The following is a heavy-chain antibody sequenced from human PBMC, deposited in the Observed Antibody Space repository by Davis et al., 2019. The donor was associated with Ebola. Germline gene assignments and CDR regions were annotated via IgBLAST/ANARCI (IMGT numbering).Heavy chain of an antibody. CDR1: GFTFSSYA. CDR3: GRGGIAVEYRYHFDY. Sequence: GESLKISCAASGFTFSSYAMHWVRQAPGKGLEWVAVISYDGNNKYYADSVKGRFTISRDNSKNTLYLQMNSLRAEDTAVYYCGRGGIAVEYRYHFDYWGQGTLVTVSS. V-gene: IGHV3-30-3*01. CDR2: ISYDGNNK. J-gene: IGHJ4*02. D-gene: IGHD6-19*01.